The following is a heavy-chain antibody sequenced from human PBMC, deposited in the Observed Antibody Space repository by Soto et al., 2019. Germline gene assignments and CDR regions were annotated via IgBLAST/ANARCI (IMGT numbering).Heavy chain of an antibody. D-gene: IGHD1-26*01. V-gene: IGHV4-59*08. Sequence: SETLSLTCTVSGCSISSYYWSWIRQPPGKGLEWIGYIYYSGGTNYNPSLKSRVTISVDTSKNQFSLKLSSVTAADTAVYYCARSYVGPESGWFDPWGQGTLVTVSS. CDR2: IYYSGGT. CDR1: GCSISSYY. CDR3: ARSYVGPESGWFDP. J-gene: IGHJ5*02.